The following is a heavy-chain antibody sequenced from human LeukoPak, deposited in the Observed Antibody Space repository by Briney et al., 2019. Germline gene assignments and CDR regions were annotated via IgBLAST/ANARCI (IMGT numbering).Heavy chain of an antibody. CDR1: GFTFSRDW. Sequence: GGSLRLSCAASGFTFSRDWMNWVRQAPRNELEWVTNKKEEGREKYSVDSVKGRFTTSRDNAKNSLYLQMNSLRAEDTAVYYCARDLGVVYALGFDYWGQGTLVTVTS. V-gene: IGHV3-7*03. CDR3: ARDLGVVYALGFDY. CDR2: KKEEGREK. J-gene: IGHJ4*02. D-gene: IGHD2-8*01.